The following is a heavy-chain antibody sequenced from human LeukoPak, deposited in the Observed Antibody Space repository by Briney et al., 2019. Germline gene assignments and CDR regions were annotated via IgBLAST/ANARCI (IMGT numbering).Heavy chain of an antibody. CDR1: DGSVSGYY. CDR2: IHHGGRT. D-gene: IGHD3-10*01. V-gene: IGHV4-34*01. Sequence: PSETLSLICAVYDGSVSGYYWSWIRQPPGKGLEWIGEIHHGGRTKYHPALKSRVTISADTPNNKFSLKLSSMTAADTAVYFCARHGGWYFALWGPGTLVTVSS. J-gene: IGHJ2*01. CDR3: ARHGGWYFAL.